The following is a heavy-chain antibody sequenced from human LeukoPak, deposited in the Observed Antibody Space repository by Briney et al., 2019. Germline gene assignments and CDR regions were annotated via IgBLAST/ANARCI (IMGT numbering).Heavy chain of an antibody. D-gene: IGHD3/OR15-3a*01. Sequence: GGSLRLSCAASGFTFSSYSMNWVRQAPGKGPEWVSYISSANSHIYYADSVKGRFIISRDNAKNSLYLQMNSLRAEDTAVYYCARDLMRFLDWVNWGRGTLVTVSS. CDR2: ISSANSHI. V-gene: IGHV3-21*01. J-gene: IGHJ4*02. CDR3: ARDLMRFLDWVN. CDR1: GFTFSSYS.